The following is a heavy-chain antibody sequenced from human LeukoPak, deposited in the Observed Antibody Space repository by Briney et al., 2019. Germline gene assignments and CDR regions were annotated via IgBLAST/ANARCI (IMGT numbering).Heavy chain of an antibody. Sequence: GGSLRLSCAASGFTFSSYAMSWVRQAPGKGLEWVSVIYSGGSTYYADSVKGRFTISRDNSKNTLYLQMNSLRAEDTAVYYCARDSSGLAYWGQGTLVTVSS. CDR2: IYSGGST. V-gene: IGHV3-66*01. J-gene: IGHJ4*02. CDR3: ARDSSGLAY. D-gene: IGHD6-25*01. CDR1: GFTFSSYA.